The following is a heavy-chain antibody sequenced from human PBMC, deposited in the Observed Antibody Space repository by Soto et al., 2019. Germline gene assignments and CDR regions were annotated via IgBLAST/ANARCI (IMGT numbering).Heavy chain of an antibody. Sequence: SVKVSCKASGGTFSSYTISWVRQAPGQGLEWMGRIIPILGIANYAQKFQGRVTITADKSTSTAYMELSSLRSEDTAVYYCARDLETGITMVRGVITQFDLWGQGTLVTVSS. J-gene: IGHJ5*02. CDR2: IIPILGIA. CDR3: ARDLETGITMVRGVITQFDL. V-gene: IGHV1-69*04. CDR1: GGTFSSYT. D-gene: IGHD3-10*01.